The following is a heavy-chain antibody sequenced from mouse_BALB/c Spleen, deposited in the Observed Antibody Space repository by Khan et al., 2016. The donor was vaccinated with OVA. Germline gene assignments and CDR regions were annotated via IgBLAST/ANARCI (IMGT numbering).Heavy chain of an antibody. V-gene: IGHV3-6*02. CDR3: ARGASSGPAWFTY. CDR2: IRYDGDS. J-gene: IGHJ3*01. CDR1: GYSITSGYF. Sequence: VQLQQSGPGLVKPSQSLSLTCSVTGYSITSGYFWNWIRQFPGNILEWMGYIRYDGDSNYNPSLKNRISFTRDTSKNRFFLKLNSVTPGDTVTYSCARGASSGPAWFTYWCQGTLVTVSA.